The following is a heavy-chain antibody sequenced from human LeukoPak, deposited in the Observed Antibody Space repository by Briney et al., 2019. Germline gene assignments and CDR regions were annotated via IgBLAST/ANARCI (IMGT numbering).Heavy chain of an antibody. CDR2: ISIYNGNT. CDR3: ARAVVYDNVWGSYPTDY. V-gene: IGHV1-18*03. Sequence: ASVKVSCKASGYTFTSYGITWVRQAPGQGLEWMGWISIYNGNTNYVQKLQGRVTMTTDTSTSTAYMELRSLRFDDMAVYYCARAVVYDNVWGSYPTDYWGQGTLVTVSS. J-gene: IGHJ4*02. CDR1: GYTFTSYG. D-gene: IGHD3-16*01.